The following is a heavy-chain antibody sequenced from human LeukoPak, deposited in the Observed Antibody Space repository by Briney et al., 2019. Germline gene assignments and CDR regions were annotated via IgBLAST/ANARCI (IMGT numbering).Heavy chain of an antibody. CDR2: ISWDGGST. D-gene: IGHD6-13*01. CDR1: GFTFDDYT. CDR3: AKDKGYSSSWSDAFDI. Sequence: AGGSLRLSCAASGFTFDDYTMHWVRQAPGKGLEWVSLISWDGGSTYYADSVKGRFTISRDNSKNSLYLQMNSLRTEDTALYYCAKDKGYSSSWSDAFDIWGQGTMVTVSS. V-gene: IGHV3-43*01. J-gene: IGHJ3*02.